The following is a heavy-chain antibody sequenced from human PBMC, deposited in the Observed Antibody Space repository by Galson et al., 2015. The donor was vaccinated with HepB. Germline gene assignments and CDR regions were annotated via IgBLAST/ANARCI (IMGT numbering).Heavy chain of an antibody. CDR1: GYTFTSYD. D-gene: IGHD4-17*01. CDR2: ISGNNGNT. Sequence: SVKVSCKASGYTFTSYDISWVRQAPGHGLEWLGWISGNNGNTEYAQKLQGRVTMTTDTSTSTAYMELRSLRSDDTAVYYCARLSGDYYFDYWGQGTLVTVSS. J-gene: IGHJ4*02. V-gene: IGHV1-18*04. CDR3: ARLSGDYYFDY.